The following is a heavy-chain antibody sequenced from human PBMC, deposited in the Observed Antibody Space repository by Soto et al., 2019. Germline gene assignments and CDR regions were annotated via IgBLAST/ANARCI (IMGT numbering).Heavy chain of an antibody. J-gene: IGHJ6*02. D-gene: IGHD3-16*01. V-gene: IGHV3-48*03. Sequence: VQLVESGGGLVQPGGSLRLSCAASGFTFSSYEMNWVRQAPGKGLEWVSYISSSGSTIYYADSVKGRFTISRDNAKNSLYLQMNSLRAEDTAVYYCARVSPLGPWGGMDVWGQGTTVTVSS. CDR3: ARVSPLGPWGGMDV. CDR1: GFTFSSYE. CDR2: ISSSGSTI.